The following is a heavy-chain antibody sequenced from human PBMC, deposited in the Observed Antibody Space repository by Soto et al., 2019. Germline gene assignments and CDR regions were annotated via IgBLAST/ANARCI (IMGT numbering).Heavy chain of an antibody. Sequence: EVQLVESGGGWVQPGGSLRLSCAASGFSFSDHYMDWVRQAPGKGLEWVGRITNKASGYTTEYAASVKGRFTISRDDSWNSLYLQVNSLKTEDTAVYFCARAGYGHGLDIWGQGTKVTVSS. J-gene: IGHJ3*02. V-gene: IGHV3-72*01. CDR2: ITNKASGYTT. D-gene: IGHD5-12*01. CDR3: ARAGYGHGLDI. CDR1: GFSFSDHY.